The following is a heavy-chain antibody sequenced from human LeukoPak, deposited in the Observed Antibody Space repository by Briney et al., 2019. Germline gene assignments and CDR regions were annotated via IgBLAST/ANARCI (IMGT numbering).Heavy chain of an antibody. V-gene: IGHV3-53*01. CDR2: IYTSYTT. CDR1: GFTVSSNY. J-gene: IGHJ6*03. D-gene: IGHD3-10*01. Sequence: PGGSLRLSCAASGFTVSSNYMSWVRQAPGKGLEGVSFIYTSYTTYYADSVKGRFTISRDNSKNTLFFQMNSLRADDTAVYYCARTTTHYYGSGTSLYYYYMDVWGKGTTVTISS. CDR3: ARTTTHYYGSGTSLYYYYMDV.